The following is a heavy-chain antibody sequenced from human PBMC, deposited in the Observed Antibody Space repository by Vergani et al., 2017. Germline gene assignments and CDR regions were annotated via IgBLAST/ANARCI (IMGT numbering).Heavy chain of an antibody. CDR1: GFTFSSYD. CDR2: IGTAGDT. CDR3: AKHQGGFWRGIVGANGGGIDI. Sequence: EVQLVESGGGLVQPGGSLRLSCAASGFTFSSYDMHWVRQATGKGLEWVSAIGTAGDTYYPGSVKGRFTISRENAKNSLYLQMNSLRAGDTAIYYCAKHQGGFWRGIVGANGGGIDIWGQGTMVTVSS. D-gene: IGHD1-26*01. V-gene: IGHV3-13*01. J-gene: IGHJ3*02.